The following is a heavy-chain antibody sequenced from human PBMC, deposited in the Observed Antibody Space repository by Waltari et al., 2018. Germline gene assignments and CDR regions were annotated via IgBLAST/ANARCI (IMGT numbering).Heavy chain of an antibody. V-gene: IGHV4-34*01. Sequence: QVQLQLWGAGLLKPSETLSLTCAVYGGSFNDYYWNWIRQPPGKGLEWVGEYNHSGRTNYNPSLKSRVTISVQTSKKQFPLRLSSVTAADTAVYYCAKGGYSGDDPAPFDCWGQGTLVTVSS. J-gene: IGHJ4*02. CDR1: GGSFNDYY. D-gene: IGHD5-12*01. CDR2: YNHSGRT. CDR3: AKGGYSGDDPAPFDC.